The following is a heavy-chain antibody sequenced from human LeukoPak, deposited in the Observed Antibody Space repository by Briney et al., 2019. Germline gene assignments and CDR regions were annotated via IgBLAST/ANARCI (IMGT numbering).Heavy chain of an antibody. D-gene: IGHD3-22*01. CDR3: ASLDSSGYFAFDI. J-gene: IGHJ3*02. Sequence: SETLSLTCTVSDGSISSSSYYWGWIRQPPGKGLEWIGSMYSSGSIYYNPSLKSRVTISVDTSKNQFSLKLSSVTAADTAVYYCASLDSSGYFAFDIWGQGTMVTVSS. V-gene: IGHV4-39*01. CDR2: MYSSGSI. CDR1: DGSISSSSYY.